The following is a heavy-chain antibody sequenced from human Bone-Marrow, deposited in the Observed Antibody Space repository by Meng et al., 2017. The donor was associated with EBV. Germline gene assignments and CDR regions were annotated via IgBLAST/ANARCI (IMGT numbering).Heavy chain of an antibody. CDR3: AHTRIAAAGTADY. J-gene: IGHJ4*02. V-gene: IGHV2-5*02. CDR2: IDWDDDK. CDR1: GFSCSTSWVG. Sequence: QLPLKDDGPTLVQPTPTLPLPCPFLGFSCSTSWVGVGWLRQPPVKALEWLALIDWDDDKRYRPSLKRRLTITKHTSKKQVVLTMTNMDPVNTATYYCAHTRIAAAGTADYWGQGTVVTVSS. D-gene: IGHD6-13*01.